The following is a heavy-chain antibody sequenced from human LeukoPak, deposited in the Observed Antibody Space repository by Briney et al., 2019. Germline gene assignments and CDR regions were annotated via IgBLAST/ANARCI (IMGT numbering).Heavy chain of an antibody. CDR3: ARESGMDV. CDR2: IASDGSHT. J-gene: IGHJ6*02. Sequence: PGGSLRLSCAASGFTFSTYFMHWVRQAPGKGLEWVADIASDGSHTFYVESVKGRFTISRDNAKNSLYLQMNSLRVEDTAVYYCARESGMDVWGQGTTVTVSS. V-gene: IGHV3-30-3*01. CDR1: GFTFSTYF.